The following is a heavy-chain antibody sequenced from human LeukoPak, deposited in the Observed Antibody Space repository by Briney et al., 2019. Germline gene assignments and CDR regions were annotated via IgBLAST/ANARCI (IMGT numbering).Heavy chain of an antibody. CDR1: GGSFSGYY. V-gene: IGHV4-34*01. J-gene: IGHJ4*02. CDR3: ARRAFGLDSSGYYSLKGFDY. Sequence: SETLSLSCAVYGGSFSGYYWSWIRQPPGKGLEWIGEINHSGSTNYNPSLKSRVTISVDTSKNQFSLKLSSVTAADTAVYYCARRAFGLDSSGYYSLKGFDYWGQGTLVTVSS. CDR2: INHSGST. D-gene: IGHD3-22*01.